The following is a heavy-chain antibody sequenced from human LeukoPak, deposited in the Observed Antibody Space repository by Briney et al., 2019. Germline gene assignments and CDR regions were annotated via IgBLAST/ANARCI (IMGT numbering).Heavy chain of an antibody. CDR2: IIPIFGTA. Sequence: GASVKVSCKASGYTFTGYYMHWVRQAPGQGLEWMGGIIPIFGTANYAQKFQGRVTITADKSTSTAYMELSSLRSEDTAVYYCVRVFGQQLKYWGQGTLVTVSS. D-gene: IGHD6-13*01. J-gene: IGHJ4*02. CDR1: GYTFTGYY. CDR3: VRVFGQQLKY. V-gene: IGHV1-69*06.